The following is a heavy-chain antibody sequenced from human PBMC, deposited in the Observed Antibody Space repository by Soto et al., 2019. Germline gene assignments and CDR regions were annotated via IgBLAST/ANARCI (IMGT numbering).Heavy chain of an antibody. CDR2: IYSGGST. CDR1: GCIVSSNY. Sequence: PGGSLRLSWAASGCIVSSNYMSWVRQAPGKGLEWVSVIYSGGSTYYADSVKGRFTISRDNSKNTLYLQMNSLRAEDTAVYYCVLWPPYYFDYWGQGTLVTVSS. CDR3: VLWPPYYFDY. V-gene: IGHV3-66*01. J-gene: IGHJ4*02. D-gene: IGHD3-10*01.